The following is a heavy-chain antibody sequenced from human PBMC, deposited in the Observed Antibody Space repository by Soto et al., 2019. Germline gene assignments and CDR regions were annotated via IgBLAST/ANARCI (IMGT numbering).Heavy chain of an antibody. CDR1: GASISSGGYY. V-gene: IGHV4-31*03. D-gene: IGHD2-2*01. CDR3: ARAAAPWWFDP. J-gene: IGHJ5*02. Sequence: QVRLQESGPGLVKPSQTLSLTCIVSGASISSGGYYWSWIRQHPGKGLELIGYIYHSGTTYYNPSLESRLSISADTSKNLLSLNLSSVTAADTAIYYCARAAAPWWFDPWGQGTLVTVSS. CDR2: IYHSGTT.